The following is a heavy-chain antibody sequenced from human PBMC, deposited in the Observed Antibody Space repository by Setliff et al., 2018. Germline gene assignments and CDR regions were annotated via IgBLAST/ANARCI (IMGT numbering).Heavy chain of an antibody. CDR3: ARGPTIFGAIYYMDV. Sequence: PSETLRLSCAASGFTFSSYSMNWVRQAPGKGLEWVSYISSSSSTIYYADSVKGRFTISRDNAKNSLYLQMNSLRAEDTAVYYCARGPTIFGAIYYMDVWGKGTTVTVSS. V-gene: IGHV3-48*01. J-gene: IGHJ6*03. CDR1: GFTFSSYS. D-gene: IGHD3-3*01. CDR2: ISSSSSTI.